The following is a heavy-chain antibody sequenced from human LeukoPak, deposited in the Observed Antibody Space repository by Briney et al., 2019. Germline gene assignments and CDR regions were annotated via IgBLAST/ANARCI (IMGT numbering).Heavy chain of an antibody. V-gene: IGHV4-39*01. Sequence: PSETLSLTCTVSGGSISSSSYYWGWLRQPPGKGLEWIGSIYYSGSTYYNPSLKSRVTISVDTSKNQFSLKLSSVTAADTAVYYCARLVATSRDYWGQGTLVTVSS. CDR1: GGSISSSSYY. CDR3: ARLVATSRDY. D-gene: IGHD5-12*01. CDR2: IYYSGST. J-gene: IGHJ4*02.